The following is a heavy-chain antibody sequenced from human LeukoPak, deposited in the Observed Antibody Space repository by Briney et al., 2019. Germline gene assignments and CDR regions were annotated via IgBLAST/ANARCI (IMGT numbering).Heavy chain of an antibody. CDR2: ISSSISYI. CDR3: ARERYLSGSYSHFDY. CDR1: GFTFSSYS. D-gene: IGHD1-26*01. Sequence: GGSLRLSCAASGFTFSSYSINWVRQAPGKGLEWVSSISSSISYIYYADSVNDRFTTSRDNAKNPLYLQMNSLRAEDTAVYYCARERYLSGSYSHFDYWGQGTLVTISS. J-gene: IGHJ4*02. V-gene: IGHV3-21*01.